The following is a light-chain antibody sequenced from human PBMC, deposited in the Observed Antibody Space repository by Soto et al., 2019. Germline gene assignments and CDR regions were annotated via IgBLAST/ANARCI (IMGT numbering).Light chain of an antibody. V-gene: IGKV1-5*01. Sequence: DIQMSQSPSTLSASVGSRVTITCRASQSLNNWLAWYQQRPGKVPKLLIYDASTLERGVPSRFSGTGSGTEFTLTISSLQPDDFATYYCQQYHRASITFGQGTRLEI. CDR3: QQYHRASIT. CDR1: QSLNNW. CDR2: DAS. J-gene: IGKJ5*01.